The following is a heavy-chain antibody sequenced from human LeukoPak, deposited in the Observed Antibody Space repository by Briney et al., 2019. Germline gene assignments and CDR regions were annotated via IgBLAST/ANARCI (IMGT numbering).Heavy chain of an antibody. Sequence: PGGSLRLSCAASGFTFSSYGMHWVRQAPGKGLEWVAVIWYDGSNKYYADSVKGRFTISRDNSKNTLYLQMNSLRAEDTAVYYCARDRLSDYYDSSGYLDYWGQGTLVTVSS. V-gene: IGHV3-33*01. CDR3: ARDRLSDYYDSSGYLDY. D-gene: IGHD3-22*01. CDR2: IWYDGSNK. CDR1: GFTFSSYG. J-gene: IGHJ4*02.